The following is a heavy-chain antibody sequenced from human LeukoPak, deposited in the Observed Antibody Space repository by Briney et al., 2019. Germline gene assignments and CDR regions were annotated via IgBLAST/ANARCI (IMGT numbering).Heavy chain of an antibody. Sequence: GGSLRLSCAASGFTFSNYRMHWLRQTPGKGLEWVAVVSYDGTKKDYADSVKGRFTISRDNSKNTLYLQMNSLRGEDTAVYYCAMLDYGDLISFDLWGQGTLVTVSS. CDR3: AMLDYGDLISFDL. J-gene: IGHJ4*02. CDR2: VSYDGTKK. V-gene: IGHV3-30-3*01. CDR1: GFTFSNYR. D-gene: IGHD4-17*01.